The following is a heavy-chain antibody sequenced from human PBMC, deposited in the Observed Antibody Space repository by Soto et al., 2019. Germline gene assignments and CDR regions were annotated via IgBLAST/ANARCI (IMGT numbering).Heavy chain of an antibody. CDR3: ARETSAPGTFREDASDI. D-gene: IGHD6-13*01. V-gene: IGHV1-69*12. Sequence: QVQLVQSGAEVKKPGSSVKVACKVSGDTFSNYVINWVRQAPGQGLEWMGVIVPIFRTANYAQKFQGRVTITADEFTITAYMELSGLRSDDTATYYCARETSAPGTFREDASDIWGQGTLVTVSS. CDR1: GDTFSNYV. CDR2: IVPIFRTA. J-gene: IGHJ3*02.